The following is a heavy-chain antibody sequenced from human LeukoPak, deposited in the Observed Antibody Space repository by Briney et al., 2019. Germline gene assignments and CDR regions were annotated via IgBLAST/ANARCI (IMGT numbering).Heavy chain of an antibody. V-gene: IGHV3-7*03. CDR1: GFTFSSYW. Sequence: GGSLRLSCAASGFTFSSYWMSWVRQAPGKGLEWVANIKQDGSEKYYVDSVKGRFTVSRDNSKNTLYLQMSSLRAEDTAVYYCAKDERNWNYNLASQTYDWGQGTLVTVSS. J-gene: IGHJ4*02. CDR2: IKQDGSEK. D-gene: IGHD1-7*01. CDR3: AKDERNWNYNLASQTYD.